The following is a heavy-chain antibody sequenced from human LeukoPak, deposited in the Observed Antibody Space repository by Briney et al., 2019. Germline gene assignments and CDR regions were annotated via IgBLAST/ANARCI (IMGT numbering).Heavy chain of an antibody. Sequence: SETLSLTCAVYGGSFSGYYWSWIRQPPGKGLEWIGEINHSGGTNYNPSLKSRVTISVDTSKNHFSLKLSSVTAADAAVYYCARLDNWNSVFDYWGQGTLATVSA. J-gene: IGHJ4*02. CDR2: INHSGGT. D-gene: IGHD1/OR15-1a*01. CDR1: GGSFSGYY. CDR3: ARLDNWNSVFDY. V-gene: IGHV4-34*01.